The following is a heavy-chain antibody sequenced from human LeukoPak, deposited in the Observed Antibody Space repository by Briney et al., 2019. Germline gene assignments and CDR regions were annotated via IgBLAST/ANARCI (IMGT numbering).Heavy chain of an antibody. CDR3: AKDLYSVAGDY. D-gene: IGHD6-19*01. V-gene: IGHV3-23*01. Sequence: GGSLRLSXAASGFTFSTYAMSWVRQAPGKGLERVSLISASGGSTHYADSVKGRFTISRDNSKNTLYLQMNSLRAEDTAVYYCAKDLYSVAGDYWGQRTLVTVSS. CDR1: GFTFSTYA. CDR2: ISASGGST. J-gene: IGHJ4*02.